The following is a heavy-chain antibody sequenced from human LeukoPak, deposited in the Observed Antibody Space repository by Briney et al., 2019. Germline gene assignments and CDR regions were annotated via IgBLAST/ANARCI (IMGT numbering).Heavy chain of an antibody. D-gene: IGHD2-8*01. CDR3: VKDKWIDH. CDR2: IYSGGST. V-gene: IGHV3-66*01. J-gene: IGHJ4*02. CDR1: GFTVSSNY. Sequence: GGSLRLSCAASGFTVSSNYMSWVRQAPGKGLEWVSVIYSGGSTYYADSVKGRFTISRDNSRNTLFLQMSSLRAEDTSVYYCVKDKWIDHWGQGTLVTVSS.